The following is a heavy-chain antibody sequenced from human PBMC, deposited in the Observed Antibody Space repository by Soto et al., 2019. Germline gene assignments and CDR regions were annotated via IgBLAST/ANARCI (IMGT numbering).Heavy chain of an antibody. CDR2: ISGSGGST. Sequence: GGSLRLSCAASGFTFSSYAMSWVRQAPGKGLEWVSAISGSGGSTYYADSVKGRFTISRDNSKNTLYLQMNSLRAEDTAVYYCAKSEKDPGYCSGGSCYGTFDYWGQGTLITVSS. J-gene: IGHJ4*02. CDR3: AKSEKDPGYCSGGSCYGTFDY. D-gene: IGHD2-15*01. V-gene: IGHV3-23*01. CDR1: GFTFSSYA.